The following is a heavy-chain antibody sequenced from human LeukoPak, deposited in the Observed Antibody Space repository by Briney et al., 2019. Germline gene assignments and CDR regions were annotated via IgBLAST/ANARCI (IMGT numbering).Heavy chain of an antibody. CDR1: GFIFSNYA. Sequence: GGSLRLSCAASGFIFSNYAMHWVRQAPGKGLDWVTVISYHGSDKFYADSVKGRFTISRDNSRNTLYLQMNSLRDEDTAVYYCAKAQAELSIEFDYWGQGTLVTVSS. CDR2: ISYHGSDK. D-gene: IGHD2-15*01. V-gene: IGHV3-30*04. CDR3: AKAQAELSIEFDY. J-gene: IGHJ4*02.